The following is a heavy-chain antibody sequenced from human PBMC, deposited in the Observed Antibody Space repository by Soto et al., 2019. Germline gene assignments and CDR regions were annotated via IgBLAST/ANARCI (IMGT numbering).Heavy chain of an antibody. Sequence: GESLKISCKGSGYSFTIYCIGWVLQMPGKGLEWMGIIYPGDSDTRYSPSFQGQVTISADKSISTAYLQWSSLKASDTAMYYCARPIREGYYGMDVWGQGTTVTVSS. J-gene: IGHJ6*02. CDR3: ARPIREGYYGMDV. D-gene: IGHD3-3*02. CDR2: IYPGDSDT. CDR1: GYSFTIYC. V-gene: IGHV5-51*01.